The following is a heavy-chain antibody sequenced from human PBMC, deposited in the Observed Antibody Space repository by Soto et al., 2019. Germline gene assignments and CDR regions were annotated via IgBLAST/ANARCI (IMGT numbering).Heavy chain of an antibody. J-gene: IGHJ6*02. CDR3: ARVYSYGLTYYYYYGMDV. CDR1: GYTFTSYD. Sequence: GASVKVSCKASGYTFTSYDINWVRQATGQGXEWMGWMNPNSGNTGYAQKFQGRVTMTRNTSISTAYMELSSLRSEDTAVYYCARVYSYGLTYYYYYGMDVWGQGTTVTVSS. CDR2: MNPNSGNT. D-gene: IGHD5-18*01. V-gene: IGHV1-8*01.